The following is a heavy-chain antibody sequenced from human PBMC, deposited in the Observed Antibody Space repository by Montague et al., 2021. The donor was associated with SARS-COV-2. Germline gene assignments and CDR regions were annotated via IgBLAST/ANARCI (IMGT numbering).Heavy chain of an antibody. V-gene: IGHV4-39*07. CDR1: GVSISSRNYY. CDR3: ARDDIVLQGVTKGMDV. J-gene: IGHJ6*02. Sequence: SETLSLTCTVYGVSISSRNYYWGWIRQLPGKGMEWIGNMYYSGRTYYNPSLKSRVTISIDASKNQFSLKLSSVTAADTAVYYCARDDIVLQGVTKGMDVWGQGTTVTISS. D-gene: IGHD3-10*01. CDR2: MYYSGRT.